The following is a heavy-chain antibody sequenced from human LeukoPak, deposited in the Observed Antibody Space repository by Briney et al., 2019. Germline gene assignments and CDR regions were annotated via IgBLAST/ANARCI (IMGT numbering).Heavy chain of an antibody. J-gene: IGHJ4*02. Sequence: GRSLRLSCAASGFTLSIYAMHRGRQAPGKGLEWVAVISFDGSNKYYADSVKGRFTISRDNSKNTLYLQMNSLRAEDTAVYYCARASIPYYYGSGNPSYWGQGTLVTVSS. V-gene: IGHV3-30-3*01. CDR2: ISFDGSNK. D-gene: IGHD3-10*01. CDR3: ARASIPYYYGSGNPSY. CDR1: GFTLSIYA.